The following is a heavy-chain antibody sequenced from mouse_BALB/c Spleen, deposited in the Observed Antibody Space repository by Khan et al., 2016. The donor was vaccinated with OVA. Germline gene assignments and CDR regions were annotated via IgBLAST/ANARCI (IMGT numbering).Heavy chain of an antibody. CDR1: GYTFTSYV. D-gene: IGHD2-14*01. Sequence: IQLVQSGPELVKPGASVKMSCEASGYTFTSYVIHWVKQKPGQGLEWIGYIYPFNDDTKYNEKFKGKATLTSDTSSSTAYMELRSLTSEDSAVYYCAKNYRYDVYFDDWRQGTTLTVSS. V-gene: IGHV1S136*01. CDR3: AKNYRYDVYFDD. CDR2: IYPFNDDT. J-gene: IGHJ2*01.